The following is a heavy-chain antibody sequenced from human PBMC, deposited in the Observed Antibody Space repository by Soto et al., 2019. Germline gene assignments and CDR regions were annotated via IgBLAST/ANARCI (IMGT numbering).Heavy chain of an antibody. D-gene: IGHD2-21*02. Sequence: QVQLVQSGAEVKKPGSSVKVSCKASGGTFSSYTISWVRQAPGQGLEWMGRIIPILGIANYAQKFQGRVTITADKSTSTAYMELSSLRSEDTAVYYCAGCSGGDCYSNNWFDPWGQGTLVTVSS. CDR1: GGTFSSYT. CDR3: AGCSGGDCYSNNWFDP. CDR2: IIPILGIA. V-gene: IGHV1-69*02. J-gene: IGHJ5*02.